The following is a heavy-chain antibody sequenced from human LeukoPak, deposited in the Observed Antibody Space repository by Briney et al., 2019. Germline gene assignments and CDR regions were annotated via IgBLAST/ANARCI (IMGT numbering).Heavy chain of an antibody. V-gene: IGHV3-30*04. CDR2: ISYDGRNT. D-gene: IGHD6-6*01. J-gene: IGHJ3*01. Sequence: PGGSLRLSCAASGFTFSSYVMHWVRQAPGKGLEWVAVISYDGRNTYYAGSVQGRFTISRDNAKNTLHVQMNSLRPEDTAVFYCAKDASPIAASTTGAFDFWGQGAMVTVSS. CDR1: GFTFSSYV. CDR3: AKDASPIAASTTGAFDF.